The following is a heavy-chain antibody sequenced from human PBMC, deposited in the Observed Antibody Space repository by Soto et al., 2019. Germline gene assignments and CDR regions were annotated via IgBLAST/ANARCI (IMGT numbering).Heavy chain of an antibody. J-gene: IGHJ3*02. CDR1: GGTFSSYA. V-gene: IGHV1-69*13. D-gene: IGHD6-6*01. CDR3: ARSLGIAARRNAFDI. Sequence: SVKVSCKASGGTFSSYAISWVRQAPGQGLEWMGGIIPIFGTANYAQKFQGRVTITADESTSTAYMELSSLRSEDTAVYYCARSLGIAARRNAFDIWGQGTMVTVSS. CDR2: IIPIFGTA.